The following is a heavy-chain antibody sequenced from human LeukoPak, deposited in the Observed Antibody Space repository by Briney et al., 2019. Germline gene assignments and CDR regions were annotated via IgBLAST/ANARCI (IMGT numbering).Heavy chain of an antibody. CDR3: STAPGDGGYFYYGLDV. V-gene: IGHV1-69*04. D-gene: IGHD3-22*01. CDR2: IIPVFDIV. J-gene: IGHJ6*02. Sequence: SVKVSCKASGDIFNTHEINWARLAPGQGLEWVGRIIPVFDIVNSAQRFQGRVTFTADRSTRTAYMEVTNLRSDDTAVYYCSTAPGDGGYFYYGLDVWGPGTTVIVSS. CDR1: GDIFNTHE.